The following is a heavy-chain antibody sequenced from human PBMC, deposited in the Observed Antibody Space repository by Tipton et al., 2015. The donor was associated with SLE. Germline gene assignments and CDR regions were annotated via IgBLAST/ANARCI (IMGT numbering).Heavy chain of an antibody. CDR3: TTRLPVGSEDL. CDR1: GFTFSSYW. J-gene: IGHJ2*01. V-gene: IGHV3-66*02. CDR2: IYSGGST. Sequence: SLRLSCAASGFTFSSYWMSWVRQAPGKGLQWVSVIYSGGSTYYADSVKGRFTISRDNSKNTLYLQMNSLRAEDTAVYYCTTRLPVGSEDLWGRGTLVTVSS. D-gene: IGHD1-14*01.